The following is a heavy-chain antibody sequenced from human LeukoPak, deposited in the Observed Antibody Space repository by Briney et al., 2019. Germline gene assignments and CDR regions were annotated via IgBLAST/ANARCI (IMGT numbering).Heavy chain of an antibody. CDR2: INPSGGST. J-gene: IGHJ6*03. CDR1: GYTFASYY. Sequence: ASVKVSCKASGYTFASYYMHWVRQAPGQGLEWMGIINPSGGSTSYAQKFQGRVTMTRDTSTSTVYMGLSSLRSEDTAVYYCARDHGLQDYYYYMDVWGKGTTVTVSS. V-gene: IGHV1-46*01. D-gene: IGHD5-24*01. CDR3: ARDHGLQDYYYYMDV.